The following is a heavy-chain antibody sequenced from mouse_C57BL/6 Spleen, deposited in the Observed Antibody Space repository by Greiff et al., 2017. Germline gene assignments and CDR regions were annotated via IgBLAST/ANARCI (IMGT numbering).Heavy chain of an antibody. Sequence: EVQLQESGPGLVKPSQSLSLTCSVTGYSITSGYYWNWLRQFPGNKLEWMGYISYDGSNNYNPSLKNRISITRDTSKNQFFLKLNSVTTEDTATYYCAREGTTVVFDYWGQSTTLTVSS. CDR2: ISYDGSN. D-gene: IGHD1-1*01. J-gene: IGHJ2*01. CDR1: GYSITSGYY. CDR3: AREGTTVVFDY. V-gene: IGHV3-6*01.